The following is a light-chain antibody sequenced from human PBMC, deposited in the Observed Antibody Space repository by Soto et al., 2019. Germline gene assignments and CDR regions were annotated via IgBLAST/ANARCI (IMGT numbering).Light chain of an antibody. V-gene: IGLV1-40*01. CDR3: STWDASLNALI. J-gene: IGLJ2*01. CDR2: AST. Sequence: QSVLTQPPSVSGAPGQRVTISCSGNSSNIGAGFDVHWYQQLPGAAPKLLIYASTNRPSGVPDRFSGSKSGTSASLAISGLQSDDEADYYCSTWDASLNALIFGGGTKVTVL. CDR1: SSNIGAGFD.